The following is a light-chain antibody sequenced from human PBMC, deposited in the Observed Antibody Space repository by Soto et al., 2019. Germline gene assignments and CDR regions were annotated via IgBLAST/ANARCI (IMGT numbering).Light chain of an antibody. Sequence: DIILTQSPATLSLSPGERATLSCRASQSVTSHLAWYQQKPGQAPRLLMSDISNRATGVPARFSGRGYGTDFNLTISSLEPEDFAVYYCQQRTNWSPPAFGGGTKVDIK. CDR3: QQRTNWSPPA. J-gene: IGKJ4*01. CDR1: QSVTSH. V-gene: IGKV3-11*01. CDR2: DIS.